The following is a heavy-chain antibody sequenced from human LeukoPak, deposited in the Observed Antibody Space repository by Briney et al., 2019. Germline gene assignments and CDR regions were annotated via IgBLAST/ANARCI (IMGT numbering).Heavy chain of an antibody. V-gene: IGHV3-30-3*01. CDR2: ISYDGSNK. Sequence: GAPLRLSSASSGFSCSSYAMHWVRQAPGQRLEGVAVISYDGSNKYYAYSVKGRFTISRDNSKTTLYQQMNSLRAEDTAVYYCARDRYGDYGKWLSGLDYWGQGTLVTVSS. D-gene: IGHD4-17*01. J-gene: IGHJ4*02. CDR3: ARDRYGDYGKWLSGLDY. CDR1: GFSCSSYA.